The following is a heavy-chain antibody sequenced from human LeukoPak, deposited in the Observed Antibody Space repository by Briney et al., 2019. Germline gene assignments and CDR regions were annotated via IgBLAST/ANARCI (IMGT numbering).Heavy chain of an antibody. D-gene: IGHD2-2*01. CDR3: ARGEGVPAAKEGIDY. V-gene: IGHV1-2*02. CDR2: INPNSGGT. Sequence: ASVKVSCKASGYTFTGYYMHWVRQAPGQGLEWMGWINPNSGGTNYAQKFQGRVTMTRDTSISTAYMELSRLRSDDTAVYYCARGEGVPAAKEGIDYWGQGTLVTVSS. CDR1: GYTFTGYY. J-gene: IGHJ4*02.